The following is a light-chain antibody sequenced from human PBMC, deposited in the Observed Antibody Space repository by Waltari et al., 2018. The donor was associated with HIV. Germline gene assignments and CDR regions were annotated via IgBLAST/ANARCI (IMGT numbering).Light chain of an antibody. Sequence: QSVLTQPPSASGTPGQRVTIPCSGSSYTIGSNAGNWFQPVPGTAPKLLIFSNNQRPSGVPDRFSGSKSGTSASLAISGLQSDDEADYYCAAWDDSLNDSYVFGPGTKVTVL. CDR2: SNN. V-gene: IGLV1-44*01. CDR3: AAWDDSLNDSYV. CDR1: SYTIGSNA. J-gene: IGLJ1*01.